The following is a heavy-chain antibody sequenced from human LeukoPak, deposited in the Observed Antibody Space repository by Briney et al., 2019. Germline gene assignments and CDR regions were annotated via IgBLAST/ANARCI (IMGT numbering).Heavy chain of an antibody. CDR1: GFTLDDYG. V-gene: IGHV3-20*04. D-gene: IGHD3-10*01. Sequence: PGGSLRLSCAASGFTLDDYGMSGVRQAPGKGREWVSGINWNGGSTGYADSVKGRFTISRDNAKNSLYLQMNSLRAEDTALYYCARGYGSGSYYYDYWGQGTLVTVSS. CDR2: INWNGGST. J-gene: IGHJ4*02. CDR3: ARGYGSGSYYYDY.